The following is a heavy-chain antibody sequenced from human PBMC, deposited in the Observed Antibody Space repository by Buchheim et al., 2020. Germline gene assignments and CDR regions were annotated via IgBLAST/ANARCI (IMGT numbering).Heavy chain of an antibody. CDR1: GFTFSDYW. J-gene: IGHJ4*02. CDR3: AREGREQPIDY. D-gene: IGHD1-26*01. V-gene: IGHV3-7*01. Sequence: EVQLVESGGGLVQPGGSLRLSCAASGFTFSDYWMTWVRQAPGKGLEWVANINRDGSEKNYVDSVKGRFTISRDNAKISLNLQMNSLRAEDTAAYYCAREGREQPIDYWGQGTL. CDR2: INRDGSEK.